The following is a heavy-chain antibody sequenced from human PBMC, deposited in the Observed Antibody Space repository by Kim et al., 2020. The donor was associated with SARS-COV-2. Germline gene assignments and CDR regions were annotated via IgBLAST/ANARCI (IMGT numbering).Heavy chain of an antibody. V-gene: IGHV3-23*01. J-gene: IGHJ4*02. CDR3: AKDKAEYYYDSSGYYHFDY. Sequence: GRFTISRDNSKNTVYLQMNSLRAEDTAVYYCAKDKAEYYYDSSGYYHFDYWGQGTLVTVSS. D-gene: IGHD3-22*01.